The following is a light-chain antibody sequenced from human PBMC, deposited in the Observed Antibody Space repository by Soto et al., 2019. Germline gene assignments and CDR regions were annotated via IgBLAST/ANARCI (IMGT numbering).Light chain of an antibody. CDR3: QQYGSSPGT. V-gene: IGKV3-20*01. J-gene: IGKJ1*01. CDR2: GAS. Sequence: EIVLTQSPGTLSLSPGDRATLSCRASQSIRSGYLAWYQHKPGQPPRLLIYGASSRATGIPDRFSGSGSGTDFTLTISRLEPEDFVLYYCQQYGSSPGTFGQGTKVEIK. CDR1: QSIRSGY.